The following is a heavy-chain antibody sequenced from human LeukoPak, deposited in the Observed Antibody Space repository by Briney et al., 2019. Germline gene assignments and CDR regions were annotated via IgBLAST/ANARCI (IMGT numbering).Heavy chain of an antibody. D-gene: IGHD2/OR15-2a*01. CDR3: ARHLPGGNYLLPDY. CDR2: MYFSGSS. V-gene: IGHV4-39*01. Sequence: TTSETLSLTCTVSGASVNSHNYYWGWIRQPPGKGLEWIGSMYFSGSSYYNPSLKSRVTISVDTSKNQFSLKLSSVTAADTAVYYCARHLPGGNYLLPDYWGQGTLVTVSS. CDR1: GASVNSHNYY. J-gene: IGHJ4*02.